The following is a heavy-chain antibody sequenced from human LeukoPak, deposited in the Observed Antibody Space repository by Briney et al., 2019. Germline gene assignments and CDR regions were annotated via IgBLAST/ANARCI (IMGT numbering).Heavy chain of an antibody. Sequence: PGGSLRLSCAASGFTFSSYSMNWVRQAPGKGLEWVSPISSSSSYIYYADSVKGRFTISRDNAKSSLYLQMNSLRAEDTAVYYCASWIAVAGKGDYWGQGTLVTVSS. CDR1: GFTFSSYS. V-gene: IGHV3-21*01. CDR3: ASWIAVAGKGDY. CDR2: ISSSSSYI. D-gene: IGHD6-19*01. J-gene: IGHJ4*02.